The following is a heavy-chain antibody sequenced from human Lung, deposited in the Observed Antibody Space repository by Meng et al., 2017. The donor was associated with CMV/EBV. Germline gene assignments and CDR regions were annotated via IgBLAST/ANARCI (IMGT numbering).Heavy chain of an antibody. V-gene: IGHV1-18*01. CDR3: ARDSSGYAKSFYDYYGLDV. J-gene: IGHJ6*02. D-gene: IGHD2-2*01. Sequence: ASXXVSXKASGYTFTSHGMRWVRQAPGQGLEWMGWISGYNGDTNYAQKLQGRVNMTTDKSTTTVYMELRSLRSDDTAVYYCARDSSGYAKSFYDYYGLDVXGQGXTVTVSS. CDR1: GYTFTSHG. CDR2: ISGYNGDT.